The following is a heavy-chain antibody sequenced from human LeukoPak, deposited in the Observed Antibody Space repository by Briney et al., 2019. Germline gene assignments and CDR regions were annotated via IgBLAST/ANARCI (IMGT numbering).Heavy chain of an antibody. CDR3: ARGGYFLTGYYHVANWFDP. CDR2: INHSGST. V-gene: IGHV4-34*01. D-gene: IGHD3-9*01. J-gene: IGHJ5*02. CDR1: GGSFSGYY. Sequence: SETLSLTCAVYGGSFSGYYWSWTRQPPGKGLEWIGEINHSGSTNYNPSLKSRVTISVDTSKNQFSLKLSSVTAADTAVYYCARGGYFLTGYYHVANWFDPWGQGTLVTVSS.